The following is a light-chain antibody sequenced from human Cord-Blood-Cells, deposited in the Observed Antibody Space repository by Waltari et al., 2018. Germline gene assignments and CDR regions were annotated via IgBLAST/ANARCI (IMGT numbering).Light chain of an antibody. CDR3: CSYAGSSTHVV. V-gene: IGLV2-23*01. CDR1: SSVVGSYNL. J-gene: IGLJ2*01. CDR2: EGS. Sequence: QSALTQPASVSGSPGQSIPISCTGTSSVVGSYNLVSWYQQPPGQAPKLMIYEGSKRPSGVSNRFSGSKSGNTASLTISGLQAEDEADYYCCSYAGSSTHVVFGGGTKLTVL.